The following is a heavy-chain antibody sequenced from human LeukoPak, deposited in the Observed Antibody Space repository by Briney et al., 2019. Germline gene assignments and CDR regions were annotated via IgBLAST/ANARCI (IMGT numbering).Heavy chain of an antibody. CDR2: IYRGGST. V-gene: IGHV3-66*01. J-gene: IGHJ4*02. CDR1: GFTFSSNY. Sequence: GGSLRLSCAASGFTFSSNYMSWVRQAPGKGLEWVSVIYRGGSTYYADPVKGRCTISRDNSKNTLYLQMTSLRAEDTAVYYCARGRITMVFDYWGRGTLVTVSS. D-gene: IGHD3-10*01. CDR3: ARGRITMVFDY.